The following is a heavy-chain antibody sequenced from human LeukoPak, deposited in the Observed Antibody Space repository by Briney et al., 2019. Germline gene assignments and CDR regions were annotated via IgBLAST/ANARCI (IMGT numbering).Heavy chain of an antibody. J-gene: IGHJ4*02. CDR3: ARDRKLDS. V-gene: IGHV4-59*11. CDR2: INYSGST. D-gene: IGHD1-14*01. CDR1: GDSLSSHY. Sequence: SETLSLTCTVSGDSLSSHYWSWIRQPPGKGPEWIGYINYSGSTNYNPSLKSRLTISLDTSRSQFSLRLSSVTAADTAVYYCARDRKLDSWGPGTLVTVSS.